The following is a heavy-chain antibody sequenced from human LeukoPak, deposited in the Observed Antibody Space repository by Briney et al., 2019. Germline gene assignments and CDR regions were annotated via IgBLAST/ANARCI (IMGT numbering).Heavy chain of an antibody. CDR3: AREKWLAQGLDY. Sequence: ASVKVSCKASGYIFTSSYIHWVRQAPGQGLEWMGMINPSGGSTGYAQKFQGRVTMTRDTSTSTVYMELSSLRSEDTAVYYCAREKWLAQGLDYWGQGTLVTVSS. CDR1: GYIFTSSY. CDR2: INPSGGST. D-gene: IGHD6-19*01. V-gene: IGHV1-46*01. J-gene: IGHJ4*02.